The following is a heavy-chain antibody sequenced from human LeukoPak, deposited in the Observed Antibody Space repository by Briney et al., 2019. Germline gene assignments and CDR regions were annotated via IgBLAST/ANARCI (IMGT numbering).Heavy chain of an antibody. D-gene: IGHD1-26*01. CDR1: GFTFSSYG. CDR3: ARERWVDY. Sequence: GGSLRLSCAASGFTFSSYGMHWVRQAPGKGLEWVAFIRYDGSNKYYADSVKGRFTISRDNAKNSLYLQTNSLRAEDTAVYYCARERWVDYWGQGTLVTVSS. V-gene: IGHV3-30*02. CDR2: IRYDGSNK. J-gene: IGHJ4*02.